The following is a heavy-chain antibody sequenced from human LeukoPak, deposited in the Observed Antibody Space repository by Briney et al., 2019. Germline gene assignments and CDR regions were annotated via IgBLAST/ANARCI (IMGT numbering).Heavy chain of an antibody. CDR3: SKGYGDYEY. CDR1: GFTFSSYE. Sequence: GGSLRLSCAASGFTFSSYEMNWVRQAPGKGLEWISYISTSGSTIYHADSVKGRFTISRDNAKNSLYLQMNSLRAEDTAVYYCSKGYGDYEYWGQGTLVTVSS. CDR2: ISTSGSTI. D-gene: IGHD4-17*01. J-gene: IGHJ4*02. V-gene: IGHV3-48*03.